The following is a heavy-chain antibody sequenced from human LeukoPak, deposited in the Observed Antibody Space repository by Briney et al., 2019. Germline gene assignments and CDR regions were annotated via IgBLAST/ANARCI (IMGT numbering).Heavy chain of an antibody. V-gene: IGHV3-7*01. D-gene: IGHD3-10*01. CDR2: IKEDGSEK. CDR1: GFLFSRYW. J-gene: IGHJ2*01. CDR3: ARAGDRWYFDL. Sequence: GGSLRLSCAASGFLFSRYWMSWVRQAPGKGLEWVANIKEDGSEKYYVESMKGRFTISRDNVKNSLYLQINSLRAEDTAVYYCARAGDRWYFDLWGRGTLVTVSS.